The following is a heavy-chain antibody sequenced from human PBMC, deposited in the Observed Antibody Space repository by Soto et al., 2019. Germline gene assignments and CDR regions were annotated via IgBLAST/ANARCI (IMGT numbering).Heavy chain of an antibody. V-gene: IGHV1-18*04. CDR3: ARDSPLDY. Sequence: QVQLVQSGAEVKKPGASVKVSCKTSGYTFASYGISWVRQGPGQGFEWMRWISVYDGNTKYAPKLQGRVTITTDRSTSTAYMELRSLRSDDTAVYYCARDSPLDYWGQGTLVTVSS. J-gene: IGHJ4*02. CDR1: GYTFASYG. CDR2: ISVYDGNT.